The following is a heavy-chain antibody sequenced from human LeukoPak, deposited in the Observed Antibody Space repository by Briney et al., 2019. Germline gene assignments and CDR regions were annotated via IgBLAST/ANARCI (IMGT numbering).Heavy chain of an antibody. Sequence: SETLSLTCTVSGGSISTYYWSWIRQSAGKGLEWIGRIHTSGSTNYNPSLKSRVTISVDTSKNQFSLKLSSVTAADTAVYYCARALAAAGPGWFDPWGQGTLVTVSS. CDR1: GGSISTYY. CDR3: ARALAAAGPGWFDP. CDR2: IHTSGST. D-gene: IGHD6-13*01. J-gene: IGHJ5*02. V-gene: IGHV4-4*07.